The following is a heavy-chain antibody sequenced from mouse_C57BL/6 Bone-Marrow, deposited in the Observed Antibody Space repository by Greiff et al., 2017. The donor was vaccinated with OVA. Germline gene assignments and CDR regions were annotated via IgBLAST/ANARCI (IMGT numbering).Heavy chain of an antibody. V-gene: IGHV1-5*01. J-gene: IGHJ3*01. CDR1: GYTFTSYW. Sequence: VQLQQSGTVLARPGASVKMSCKTSGYTFTSYWMHWVKQRPGQGLEWIGAIYPGNSDTSYNQKFTGKAKLTAVTSASTAYMELSSLTNEDSAVYYCTRCGLRRGAWFAYWGQGTLVTVSA. D-gene: IGHD2-4*01. CDR3: TRCGLRRGAWFAY. CDR2: IYPGNSDT.